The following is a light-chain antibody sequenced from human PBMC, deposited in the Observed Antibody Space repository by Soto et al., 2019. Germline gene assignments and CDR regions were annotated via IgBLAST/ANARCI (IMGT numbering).Light chain of an antibody. V-gene: IGKV1-39*01. CDR3: QQTYNTPHT. Sequence: DIQMTQSPSSLSTSVGDRVTITCRASQRISSSLNWYQQKPGKAPKLLIYAASTLLSGVPSRFSGSGSGTDFTLTISSLQPEDFATYYCQQTYNTPHTFGQGTRLEIK. J-gene: IGKJ2*01. CDR2: AAS. CDR1: QRISSS.